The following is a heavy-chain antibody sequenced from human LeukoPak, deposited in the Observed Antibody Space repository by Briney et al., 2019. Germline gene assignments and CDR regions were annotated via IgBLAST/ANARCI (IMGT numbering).Heavy chain of an antibody. CDR3: ARGRSNYYGMDV. D-gene: IGHD1-26*01. CDR2: SKNKGNGYTT. V-gene: IGHV3-72*01. J-gene: IGHJ6*02. CDR1: GFTFSDHY. Sequence: GGSLRLSCAASGFTFSDHYMGWVRQAPGKGLEWVGRSKNKGNGYTTEYAASVKGRFTISRDDSKNSLYLQMNDLKTEDTAVYYCARGRSNYYGMDVWGQGTTVTVSS.